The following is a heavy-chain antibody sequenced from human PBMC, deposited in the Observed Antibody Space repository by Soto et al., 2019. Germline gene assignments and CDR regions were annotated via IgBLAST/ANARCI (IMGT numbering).Heavy chain of an antibody. V-gene: IGHV4-34*01. CDR2: INHSGTT. CDR3: ARVSRGYYDH. Sequence: SETLSLTCAVYGGSFSDYFWSWFRQPPGKGLEWIGEINHSGTTYYNPSLESRVTMSVDRSKKQFSLQLTSVTAAATAVYYCARVSRGYYDHWGQGTVVTVSS. D-gene: IGHD1-26*01. J-gene: IGHJ4*02. CDR1: GGSFSDYF.